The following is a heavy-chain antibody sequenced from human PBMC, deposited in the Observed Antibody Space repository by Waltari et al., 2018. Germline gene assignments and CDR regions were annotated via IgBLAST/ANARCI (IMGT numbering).Heavy chain of an antibody. CDR1: GLTFSTYW. CDR3: ASHRPGGYGMDV. CDR2: STSEGTRT. J-gene: IGHJ6*02. D-gene: IGHD2-15*01. Sequence: VQLVESGGGLVQPGGSLRLSCEASGLTFSTYWMCWVRQVPGKGLVWVSTSTSEGTRTRYADSVKGRFTISRDNAKNTLYLQTNSLRAEDTAVYYCASHRPGGYGMDVWGHGTTVTVSS. V-gene: IGHV3-74*01.